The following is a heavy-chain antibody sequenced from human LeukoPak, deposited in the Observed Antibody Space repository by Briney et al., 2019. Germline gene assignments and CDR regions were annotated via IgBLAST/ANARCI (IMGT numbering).Heavy chain of an antibody. CDR3: ARTCQLLYHDAFDI. D-gene: IGHD2-2*02. J-gene: IGHJ3*02. Sequence: GVCLRLSCAAYVFTFRRFSMKWVSQAPGKGRVWVSYISSSSRNIYYADSVKGRFTIARDNAENSLYLQMNSLRAEDTAMYSCARTCQLLYHDAFDICGQGKMVTVSS. CDR2: ISSSSRNI. V-gene: IGHV3-48*01. CDR1: VFTFRRFS.